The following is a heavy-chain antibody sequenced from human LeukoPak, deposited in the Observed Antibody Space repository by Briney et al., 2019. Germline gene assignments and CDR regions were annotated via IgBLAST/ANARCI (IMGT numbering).Heavy chain of an antibody. V-gene: IGHV3-11*05. CDR3: SRGSYYYFDY. CDR2: ITSSSDYT. D-gene: IGHD1-26*01. J-gene: IGHJ4*02. Sequence: GGSLRLSCVDSGFSFSNYHMSWIRQAPGKGLEWLSYITSSSDYTNYADSVEGRFTISRDNAKKSLYLQMNSLRGEDTAVYYCSRGSYYYFDYWGQGTLVTVSS. CDR1: GFSFSNYH.